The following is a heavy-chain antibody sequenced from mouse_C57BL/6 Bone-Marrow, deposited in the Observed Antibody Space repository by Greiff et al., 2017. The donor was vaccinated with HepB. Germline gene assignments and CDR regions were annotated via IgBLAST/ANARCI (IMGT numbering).Heavy chain of an antibody. D-gene: IGHD1-1*01. V-gene: IGHV5-4*03. Sequence: EVKVVESGGGLVKPGGSLKLSCAASGFTFSSYAMSWVRQTPEKRLEWVATISDGGSYTYYPDNVKGRFTISRDNAKNNLYLQMSHLKSEDTAMYYCARASYYYGSSHWYFDVWGTGTTVTVSS. CDR3: ARASYYYGSSHWYFDV. J-gene: IGHJ1*03. CDR2: ISDGGSYT. CDR1: GFTFSSYA.